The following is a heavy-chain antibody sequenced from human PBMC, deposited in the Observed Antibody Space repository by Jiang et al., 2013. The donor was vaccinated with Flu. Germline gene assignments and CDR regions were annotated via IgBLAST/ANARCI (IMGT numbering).Heavy chain of an antibody. CDR3: AREFMQMVDAFDI. D-gene: IGHD3-16*01. J-gene: IGHJ3*02. CDR2: INPNSGGT. V-gene: IGHV1-2*02. Sequence: GLEWMGWINPNSGGTNYAQKFQGRVTMTRDTSISTAYMELSRLRSDDTAVYYCAREFMQMVDAFDIWGQGTMVTVSS.